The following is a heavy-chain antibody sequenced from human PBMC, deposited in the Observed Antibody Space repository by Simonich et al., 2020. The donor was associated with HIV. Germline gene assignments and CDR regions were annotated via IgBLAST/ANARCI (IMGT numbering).Heavy chain of an antibody. Sequence: QVQLQQWGAGLLKPSETLSLTCAVSGYSISSGNYWGWIRQPPGKGLVWIGTIYHRGSTYYNPSLKSRVPISIDTSKNQFSLKLSAVTAADTAVYYCARDRGYSGYDFDYWGQGTLVTVSS. CDR1: GYSISSGNY. CDR2: IYHRGST. J-gene: IGHJ4*02. V-gene: IGHV4-38-2*02. D-gene: IGHD5-12*01. CDR3: ARDRGYSGYDFDY.